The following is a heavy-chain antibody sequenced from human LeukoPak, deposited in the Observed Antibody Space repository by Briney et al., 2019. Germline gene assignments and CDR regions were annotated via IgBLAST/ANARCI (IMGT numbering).Heavy chain of an antibody. J-gene: IGHJ4*02. V-gene: IGHV3-74*01. Sequence: SGGSLRLSCAASGFTFSSHLMHWVRQAQGTGLVWVSSVKSDGTATNYADSVKGRFTISRDNAKNTLYLQMNSLRAEDTAVYYCVRKFATGDWGQGTLVTVSS. CDR1: GFTFSSHL. D-gene: IGHD1-14*01. CDR3: VRKFATGD. CDR2: VKSDGTAT.